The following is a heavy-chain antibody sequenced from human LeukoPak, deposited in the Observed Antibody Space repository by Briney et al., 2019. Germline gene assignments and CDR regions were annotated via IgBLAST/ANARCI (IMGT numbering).Heavy chain of an antibody. J-gene: IGHJ5*02. D-gene: IGHD3-10*01. V-gene: IGHV1-69*05. CDR2: ISPMFGTA. CDR1: GGTFSSYA. Sequence: ASVKVSCKASGGTFSSYAISLVRQAPGRGLEWMGGISPMFGTANYAQKFQGRVTITTDESTSTAYMELSSLRSEDTAVYYCAREEEYYYGSGSLTWFDPWGQGTLVTVSS. CDR3: AREEEYYYGSGSLTWFDP.